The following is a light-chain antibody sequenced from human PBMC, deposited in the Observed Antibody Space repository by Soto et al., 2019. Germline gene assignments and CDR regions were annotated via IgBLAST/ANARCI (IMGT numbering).Light chain of an antibody. J-gene: IGKJ1*01. CDR2: KIS. Sequence: DLVMPQTPLSSPVSLGQSASISCKSSQSLVNSDGNTYLSWLQQRPGQPPSLLIYKISNRFSGVIDXXSGSGARTDFSLEISRVEAEDVGVYYCMQATQIPWTFGQGTKVEIK. CDR3: MQATQIPWT. CDR1: QSLVNSDGNTY. V-gene: IGKV2-24*01.